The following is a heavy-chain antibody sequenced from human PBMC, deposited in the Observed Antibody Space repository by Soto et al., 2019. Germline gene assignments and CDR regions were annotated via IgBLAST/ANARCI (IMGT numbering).Heavy chain of an antibody. J-gene: IGHJ6*02. Sequence: QVQLVQSGAEVKKPGASVKVSCKASGYTFTSYGISWVRQAPGQGLEWMGWTSAYNGNTNYAQKLQGRVTMTPDTSTSTAYMELRSLRSDDTAVYYCARDGEGSYFVPYKGLYYYYGMDVWGQGTTVTVAS. CDR3: ARDGEGSYFVPYKGLYYYYGMDV. CDR1: GYTFTSYG. D-gene: IGHD1-26*01. CDR2: TSAYNGNT. V-gene: IGHV1-18*01.